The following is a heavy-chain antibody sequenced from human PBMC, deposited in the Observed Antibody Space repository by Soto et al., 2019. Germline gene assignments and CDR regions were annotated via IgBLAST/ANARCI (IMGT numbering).Heavy chain of an antibody. D-gene: IGHD3-9*01. Sequence: GESLKISCKGSGYSFTSYWIGWVRQMPGKGLEWMGIIYPGDSDTRYSPSFQGQVTISADKSISTAYLQWSSLKASDTAMYYCATLSPPPYYDILTGYDAFDIWGQGTMVTVAS. CDR2: IYPGDSDT. J-gene: IGHJ3*02. CDR3: ATLSPPPYYDILTGYDAFDI. V-gene: IGHV5-51*01. CDR1: GYSFTSYW.